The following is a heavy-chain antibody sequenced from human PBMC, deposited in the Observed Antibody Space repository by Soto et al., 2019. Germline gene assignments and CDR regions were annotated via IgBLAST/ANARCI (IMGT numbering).Heavy chain of an antibody. V-gene: IGHV3-23*04. Sequence: EVQLVESGGGLVQPGGSLRLSCAASGFTFSSYAMSWFRQAPGKGLEWVSAISGSGGSTYYADSVKGRFTISRDNSKNTLYLQMSSLRAEETAVYYCANWRGIHRGGWGQGTLVTVSS. CDR2: ISGSGGST. D-gene: IGHD5-18*01. CDR3: ANWRGIHRGG. CDR1: GFTFSSYA. J-gene: IGHJ4*02.